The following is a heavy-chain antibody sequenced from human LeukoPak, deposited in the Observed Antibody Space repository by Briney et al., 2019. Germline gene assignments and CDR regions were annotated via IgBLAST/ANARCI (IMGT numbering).Heavy chain of an antibody. D-gene: IGHD6-13*01. V-gene: IGHV4-34*01. CDR3: ARGWSSSWYSYDY. J-gene: IGHJ4*02. CDR1: GGSISSYY. CDR2: INHSGST. Sequence: PSETLSLTCTVSGGSISSYYWSWIRQPPGKGLEWIGEINHSGSTNYNPSLKSRVTISVDTSKNQFSLKLSSVTAADTAVYYCARGWSSSWYSYDYWGQGTLVAVSS.